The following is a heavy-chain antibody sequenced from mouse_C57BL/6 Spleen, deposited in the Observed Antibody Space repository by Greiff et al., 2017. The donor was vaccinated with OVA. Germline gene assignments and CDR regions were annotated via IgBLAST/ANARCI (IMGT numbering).Heavy chain of an antibody. D-gene: IGHD2-3*01. V-gene: IGHV3-1*01. J-gene: IGHJ3*01. CDR3: ARDDGYLFFAY. Sequence: VQLKQSGPGMVKPSQSLSLTCTVTGYSITSGYDWHWIRHFPGNKLEWMGYISYSGSTNYNPSLKSRISITHDTSKNHFFLKLNSVTTEDTATYYCARDDGYLFFAYWGQGTLVTVSA. CDR2: ISYSGST. CDR1: GYSITSGYD.